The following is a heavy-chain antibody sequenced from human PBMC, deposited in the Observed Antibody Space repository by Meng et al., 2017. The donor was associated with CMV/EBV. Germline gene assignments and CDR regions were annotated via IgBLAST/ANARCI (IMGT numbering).Heavy chain of an antibody. Sequence: ASVKVSRKASGYTFTSYGISWVRQAPGQGLEWMGWISAYNGNTNYAQKLQGRVTMTTDTSTSTAYMELRSLRSDDTAVYYCARGGDCSSTSCYIWYYYYGMDVWGQGTTVTVSS. V-gene: IGHV1-18*01. CDR3: ARGGDCSSTSCYIWYYYYGMDV. J-gene: IGHJ6*02. CDR2: ISAYNGNT. CDR1: GYTFTSYG. D-gene: IGHD2-2*02.